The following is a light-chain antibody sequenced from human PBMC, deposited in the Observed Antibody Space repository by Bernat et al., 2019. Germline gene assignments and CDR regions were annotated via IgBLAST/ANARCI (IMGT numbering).Light chain of an antibody. J-gene: IGLJ3*02. CDR2: DNN. CDR3: GTWDSGLSAWG. CDR1: SSNIGNNY. V-gene: IGLV1-51*01. Sequence: QSVLTQPPSVSAAPGQKVTISCSGSSSNIGNNYVSWYQQPPGTPPKLLIYDNNKRPSGIPDRFSGSTSGTSATLGITGLQTGDEADYYCGTWDSGLSAWGSGGGPQLTVL.